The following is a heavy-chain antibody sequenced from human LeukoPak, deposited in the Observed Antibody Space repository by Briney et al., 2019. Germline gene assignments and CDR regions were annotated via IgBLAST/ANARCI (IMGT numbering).Heavy chain of an antibody. J-gene: IGHJ4*02. D-gene: IGHD3-10*01. CDR1: GGSFSGYF. Sequence: SETLSLTCAVYGGSFSGYFWSWIRQPPGKGLEWIGSIYHSGSTYYNPSLKSRVTISVGTSKNQFSLKLSSVTAADTAVYYCARDVITMVRGGDDYWGQGTLVTVSS. CDR2: IYHSGST. CDR3: ARDVITMVRGGDDY. V-gene: IGHV4-34*01.